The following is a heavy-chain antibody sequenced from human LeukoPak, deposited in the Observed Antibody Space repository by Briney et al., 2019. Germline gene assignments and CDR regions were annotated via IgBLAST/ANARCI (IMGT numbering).Heavy chain of an antibody. CDR3: ARDPVLYCGGDCYYDY. Sequence: PGGSLRLSCAASGFTFSSYWMSWVRQAPGKGLEWVANIKQDGSEKYYVDSVKGRFTISRDNAKNSLYLQMNSLRAEDTAVYYCARDPVLYCGGDCYYDYWGQGTLVTVSS. V-gene: IGHV3-7*01. CDR2: IKQDGSEK. CDR1: GFTFSSYW. D-gene: IGHD2-21*01. J-gene: IGHJ4*02.